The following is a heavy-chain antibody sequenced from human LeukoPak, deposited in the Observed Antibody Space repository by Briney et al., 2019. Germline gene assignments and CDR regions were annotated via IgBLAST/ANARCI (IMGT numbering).Heavy chain of an antibody. CDR3: ARDSRLRGSRDGYNFDY. CDR1: GGTFSSYA. Sequence: EASVKVSCKASGGTFSSYAISWVRQAPGQGLEWMGGIIPIFGTANYAQKFQGRVTITTDESTSTAYMELSSLRSEDTAVYYCARDSRLRGSRDGYNFDYWGQGTLVTVSS. J-gene: IGHJ4*02. CDR2: IIPIFGTA. V-gene: IGHV1-69*05. D-gene: IGHD5-24*01.